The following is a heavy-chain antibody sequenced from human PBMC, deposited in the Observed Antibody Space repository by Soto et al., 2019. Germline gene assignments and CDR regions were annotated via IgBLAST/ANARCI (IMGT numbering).Heavy chain of an antibody. J-gene: IGHJ4*02. V-gene: IGHV1-46*01. CDR1: GYTFTKDY. D-gene: IGHD2-21*02. CDR3: ARSIVVVTALDY. Sequence: ASVKVSCTTSGYTFTKDYMHWVRQAPGQGLEWMGIIKCSGGETTYAQKFQGRVTITRDTSASTAYMELSSLRSEDTAVYYCARSIVVVTALDYWGQGTLVTVSS. CDR2: IKCSGGET.